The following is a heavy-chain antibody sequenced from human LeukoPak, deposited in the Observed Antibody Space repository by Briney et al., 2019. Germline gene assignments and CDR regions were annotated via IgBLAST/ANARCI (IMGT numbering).Heavy chain of an antibody. Sequence: PGGSLRLSCAASGFTFSDYYMSRIRQAPGKGLEWVSYIGSSGSNRYYADSVKGRFTISRDNAKNSLYLQMNSLRAEDTAVYYCARRGDLLDYWGQGTLVTVSS. CDR1: GFTFSDYY. V-gene: IGHV3-11*01. J-gene: IGHJ4*02. CDR3: ARRGDLLDY. CDR2: IGSSGSNR. D-gene: IGHD3-16*01.